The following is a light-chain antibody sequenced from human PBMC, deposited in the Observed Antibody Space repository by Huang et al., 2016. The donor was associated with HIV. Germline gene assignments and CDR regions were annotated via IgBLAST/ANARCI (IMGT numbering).Light chain of an antibody. CDR1: HSVSSN. CDR2: GAS. Sequence: ERVMTQSPATLSVAQGERVTLSCRASHSVSSNLAWYQHKPGQAPRLLIHGASTRANGIPARFSGSGSVTEFTLAISSLQSEDSGVYFCQQYDNWPLTFGQGTRLEIK. V-gene: IGKV3-15*01. J-gene: IGKJ5*01. CDR3: QQYDNWPLT.